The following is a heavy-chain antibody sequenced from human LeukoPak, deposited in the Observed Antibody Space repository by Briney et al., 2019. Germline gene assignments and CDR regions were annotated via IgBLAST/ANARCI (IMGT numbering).Heavy chain of an antibody. J-gene: IGHJ4*02. D-gene: IGHD6-19*01. V-gene: IGHV4-39*07. CDR3: ARVRSSGWGKNFDY. CDR1: GGSISSSTCY. CDR2: IYYSGNT. Sequence: PSETLSLTCTVSGGSISSSTCYWGWIRQPPGKGLEWIGSIYYSGNTYYKPSLKSRVTISVDTSRNQFSLKLNSVTAADTAVYYCARVRSSGWGKNFDYWGQGTLVTVSS.